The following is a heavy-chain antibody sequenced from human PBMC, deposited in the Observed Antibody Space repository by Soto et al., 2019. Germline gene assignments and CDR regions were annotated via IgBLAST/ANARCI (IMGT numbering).Heavy chain of an antibody. Sequence: QVQLVESGGGVVQPGRSLRLSCAASGFTFSSYAMHWVRQAPGKGLEGVAVISYDGSNKYYADSVKGRFTISRDNSKNTLYLQMNSLRTEDTAVYYCARPLWRDDYNWGDFDLWGRGTLVTVSS. D-gene: IGHD3-16*01. CDR3: ARPLWRDDYNWGDFDL. CDR1: GFTFSSYA. CDR2: ISYDGSNK. J-gene: IGHJ2*01. V-gene: IGHV3-30-3*01.